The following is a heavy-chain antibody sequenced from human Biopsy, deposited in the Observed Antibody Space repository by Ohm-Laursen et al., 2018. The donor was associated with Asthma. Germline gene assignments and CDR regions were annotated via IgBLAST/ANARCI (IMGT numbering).Heavy chain of an antibody. CDR2: ISAYNGNT. V-gene: IGHV1-18*04. J-gene: IGHJ6*02. CDR1: GYTFTSYG. D-gene: IGHD3-9*01. CDR3: AREAYDILTGYYGGGGMDV. Sequence: GASVKVSCKASGYTFTSYGISWVRQAPGQGLEWMGWISAYNGNTNYAQKLQGRVTMTTDTSTSTAYMELRSLRSDGTAVYYCAREAYDILTGYYGGGGMDVWGQGTTVTVSS.